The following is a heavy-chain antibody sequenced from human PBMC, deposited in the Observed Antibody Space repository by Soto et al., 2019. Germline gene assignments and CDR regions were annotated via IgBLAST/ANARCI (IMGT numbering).Heavy chain of an antibody. D-gene: IGHD3-9*01. CDR1: NASISSSNW. Sequence: QVQLQESGPSLVKPSGTPSLTCVITNASISSSNWWSWVRQAPGKGLEWIGEIYHTGRTNYAPSLKSRVTMSIDKSNNRFSLRLTSLTAADTAVYYCVRDEAHYDILTGSSLGRAFDIWGQGTMVTVSS. CDR3: VRDEAHYDILTGSSLGRAFDI. CDR2: IYHTGRT. J-gene: IGHJ3*02. V-gene: IGHV4-4*02.